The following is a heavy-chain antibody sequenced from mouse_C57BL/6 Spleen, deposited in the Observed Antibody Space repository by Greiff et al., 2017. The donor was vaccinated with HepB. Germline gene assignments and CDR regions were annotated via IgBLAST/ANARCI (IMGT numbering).Heavy chain of an antibody. V-gene: IGHV2-6*01. CDR3: ASRDSSGYLAY. CDR1: GFSLTSYG. J-gene: IGHJ3*01. D-gene: IGHD3-2*02. CDR2: IWGVGST. Sequence: VQLVESGPGLVAPSQSLSITCTVSGFSLTSYGVDWVRQSPGKGLEWLGVIWGVGSTNYNSALKSRLSISKDNSKSQVFLKMNSLQTDDTAMYYCASRDSSGYLAYWGQGTLVTVSA.